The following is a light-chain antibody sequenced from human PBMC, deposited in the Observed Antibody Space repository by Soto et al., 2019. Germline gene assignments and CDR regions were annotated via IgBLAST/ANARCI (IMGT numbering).Light chain of an antibody. V-gene: IGKV3-20*01. CDR1: QSISCY. CDR2: DAS. Sequence: VVTQSPAPPVWTCRRQATLYFMASQSISCYLDWYQQRPGKAPRLLIYDASSMDTGIPARFSGSGSGTEFTLTISGLEPEDFAVYYCQQYGSSPSTFGQGTKVDIK. CDR3: QQYGSSPST. J-gene: IGKJ1*01.